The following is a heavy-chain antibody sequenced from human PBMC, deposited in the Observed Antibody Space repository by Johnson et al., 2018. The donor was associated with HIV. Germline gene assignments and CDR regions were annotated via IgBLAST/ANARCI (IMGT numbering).Heavy chain of an antibody. CDR2: IRGSDNAI. CDR3: ARDDDAFDI. V-gene: IGHV3-11*04. J-gene: IGHJ3*02. Sequence: QVQLVESGGGLVKPGGSLRLSCVASRLTLSDYYMSWIRQAPGKGLEWVSYIRGSDNAIYYADSVRGRFTISRDNAKNSLYLQMHRLRAEDTAVYYCARDDDAFDIWGQGTMVTVSS. CDR1: RLTLSDYY.